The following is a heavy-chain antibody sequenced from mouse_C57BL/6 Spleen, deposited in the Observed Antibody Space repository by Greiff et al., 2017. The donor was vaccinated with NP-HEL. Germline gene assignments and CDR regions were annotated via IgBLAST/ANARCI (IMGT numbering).Heavy chain of an antibody. Sequence: VQLQESGPELVKPGASVKMSCKASGYTFTDYNMHWVKQSHGKSLEWIGYINPNNGGTSYNQKFKGKAALTVNKSSSTAYMELRSLTSEDSAVYYCASEEGYGTYAMDYWGQGTSVTVSS. CDR1: GYTFTDYN. D-gene: IGHD2-2*01. CDR3: ASEEGYGTYAMDY. V-gene: IGHV1-22*01. CDR2: INPNNGGT. J-gene: IGHJ4*01.